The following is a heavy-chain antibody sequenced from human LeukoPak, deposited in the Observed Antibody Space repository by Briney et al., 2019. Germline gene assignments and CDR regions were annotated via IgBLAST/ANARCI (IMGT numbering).Heavy chain of an antibody. J-gene: IGHJ4*02. CDR2: IYYSGST. V-gene: IGHV4-39*07. CDR1: GGSISSSSYY. CDR3: ARVLGYSGYDWRGTFDY. Sequence: SETLSLTCTVSGGSISSSSYYWGWIRQPPGKGLEWIGSIYYSGSTYYNPSLKSRVTISVDTSKNQFSLKLSSVTAADTAVYYCARVLGYSGYDWRGTFDYWGQGTLVTVSS. D-gene: IGHD5-12*01.